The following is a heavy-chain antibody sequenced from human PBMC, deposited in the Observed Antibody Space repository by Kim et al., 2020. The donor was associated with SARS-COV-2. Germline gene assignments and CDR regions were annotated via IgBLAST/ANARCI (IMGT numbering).Heavy chain of an antibody. CDR3: AKVLRDSWIFGVGYYYYGMDV. Sequence: GGSLRLSCAASGFTFSSYGMHWVRQAPGKGLEWVAVISYDGSNKYYADSVKGRFTISRDNSKNTLYLQMNSLRAEDTAVYYCAKVLRDSWIFGVGYYYYGMDVWGQGTTVTVSS. CDR2: ISYDGSNK. D-gene: IGHD3-3*01. CDR1: GFTFSSYG. V-gene: IGHV3-30*18. J-gene: IGHJ6*02.